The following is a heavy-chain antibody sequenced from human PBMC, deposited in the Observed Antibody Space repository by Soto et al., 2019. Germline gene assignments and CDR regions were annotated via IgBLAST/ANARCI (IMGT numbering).Heavy chain of an antibody. D-gene: IGHD6-13*01. V-gene: IGHV1-18*01. Sequence: ASVKVSCKASGYTFTMYGISWVRQAPGQGLEWMGWISGYNGKTKYAEKVQGRVTMTTDTSTSTAYMELRSLGFDDTAVYYCARYPYSSSHYYGMDVWGQGTTVTISS. CDR1: GYTFTMYG. J-gene: IGHJ6*02. CDR2: ISGYNGKT. CDR3: ARYPYSSSHYYGMDV.